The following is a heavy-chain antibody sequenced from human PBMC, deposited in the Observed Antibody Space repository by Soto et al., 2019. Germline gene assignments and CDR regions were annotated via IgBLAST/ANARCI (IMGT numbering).Heavy chain of an antibody. J-gene: IGHJ6*02. D-gene: IGHD1-26*01. V-gene: IGHV3-23*01. CDR1: GFPFSSYA. CDR2: IGGGGVST. Sequence: EVQLLESGGGLVQPGGSLRLSCAASGFPFSSYAMNWVRQAPGKGLEWVSGIGGGGVSTYYADSVKGRFTISRDKSKNTLYLQMNSLRVEDTAVYYCAKDGRFSGSLYGMDVWGHGTTVTVSS. CDR3: AKDGRFSGSLYGMDV.